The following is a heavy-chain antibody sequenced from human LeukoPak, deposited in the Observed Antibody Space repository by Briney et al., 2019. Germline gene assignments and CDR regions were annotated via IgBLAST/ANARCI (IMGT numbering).Heavy chain of an antibody. CDR1: GYTFTGYY. V-gene: IGHV1-2*02. D-gene: IGHD5-12*01. CDR2: INPNSGGT. J-gene: IGHJ5*02. CDR3: ARGWDSGYDVNWFDP. Sequence: GASVKVSCKASGYTFTGYYMHWVRQAPGQGFEWMGWINPNSGGTNYARKFQGRVTMTRDMSISTAYMELSRLTSDDTAVYFCARGWDSGYDVNWFDPWGQGTLVTVSS.